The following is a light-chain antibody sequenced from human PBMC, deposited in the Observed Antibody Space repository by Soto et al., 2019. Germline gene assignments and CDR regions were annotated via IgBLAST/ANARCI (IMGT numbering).Light chain of an antibody. CDR2: AAS. CDR3: QQSYSTPSIT. CDR1: QSISSY. Sequence: DIQMTQSPSSLSASVGDRVTITCRASQSISSYLNWYQQKPGKAPKLLIYAASSLQSGVPSRFSGSGSGTEFTLTISSLQPEDFATYYCQQSYSTPSITFRQGTRLEIK. J-gene: IGKJ5*01. V-gene: IGKV1-39*01.